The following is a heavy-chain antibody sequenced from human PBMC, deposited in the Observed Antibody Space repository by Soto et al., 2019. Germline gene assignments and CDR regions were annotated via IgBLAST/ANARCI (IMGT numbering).Heavy chain of an antibody. Sequence: SVKVACNASGYRFSSFGISWVRQAPGQGLEWMGGIIPIFGTANYAQKLQGRVTMTTDTSTSTAYMELRSLRSDDTAVYYCARREVVDTAMIHEDYGMDVWGQGTTVTVSS. CDR1: GYRFSSFG. CDR3: ARREVVDTAMIHEDYGMDV. V-gene: IGHV1-18*01. CDR2: IIPIFGTA. D-gene: IGHD5-18*01. J-gene: IGHJ6*02.